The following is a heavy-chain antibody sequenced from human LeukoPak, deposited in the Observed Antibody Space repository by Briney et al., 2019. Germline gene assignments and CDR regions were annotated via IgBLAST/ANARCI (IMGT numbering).Heavy chain of an antibody. Sequence: SEPLSLTCSGSNYSMSNSLYWGWLRQPPGKGLEWIGSIYRSGGTFYNPSLKSRVTISLDTSKNQFSLKLSSVTAADTAVYFCARGTYGYYMDVWGKGTTVTVSS. J-gene: IGHJ6*03. CDR2: IYRSGGT. CDR3: ARGTYGYYMDV. CDR1: NYSMSNSLY. V-gene: IGHV4-38-2*02. D-gene: IGHD4-17*01.